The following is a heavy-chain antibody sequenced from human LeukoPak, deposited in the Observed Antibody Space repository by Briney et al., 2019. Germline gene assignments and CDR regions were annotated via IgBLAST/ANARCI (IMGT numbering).Heavy chain of an antibody. Sequence: ASVKVSCKASEYTFTAYSMHWVRQAPGQGLEWMGWINPNSGGTNYAQKFQGRVTMTRDTSITTAYMELSRLRSDDTAVYYCARDLDYYGSGSFFNMWGQGTMVTVSS. J-gene: IGHJ3*02. CDR3: ARDLDYYGSGSFFNM. CDR1: EYTFTAYS. CDR2: INPNSGGT. V-gene: IGHV1-2*02. D-gene: IGHD3-10*01.